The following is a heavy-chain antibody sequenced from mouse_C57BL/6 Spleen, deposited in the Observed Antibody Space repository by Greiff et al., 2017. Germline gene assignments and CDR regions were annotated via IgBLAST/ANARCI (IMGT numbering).Heavy chain of an antibody. CDR3: AWTTTVEWGFAY. Sequence: QVQLKQSGPELVKPGASVKISCKASGYTFTDYYINWVKQRPGQGLEWIGWIFPGSGSTYYNEKFKGKATLTVDKSSSTAYMLLSSLTSEDSAVYFCAWTTTVEWGFAYWGQGTLVTVSA. D-gene: IGHD1-1*01. J-gene: IGHJ3*01. CDR1: GYTFTDYY. V-gene: IGHV1-75*01. CDR2: IFPGSGST.